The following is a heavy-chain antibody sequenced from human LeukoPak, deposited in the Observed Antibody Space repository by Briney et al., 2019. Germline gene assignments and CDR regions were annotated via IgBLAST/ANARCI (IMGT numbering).Heavy chain of an antibody. Sequence: GGSLGLSCAASGFTFSHTWISWVRQAPGKGLEWVGRVKSKNDGGSTDYAAPVKGRFFISRDDSRGTLSLEMNSLKTEDTAVYYCTASHYYGSGSPNFDYWGQGTLVTVSS. CDR1: GFTFSHTW. J-gene: IGHJ4*02. CDR3: TASHYYGSGSPNFDY. D-gene: IGHD3-10*01. CDR2: VKSKNDGGST. V-gene: IGHV3-15*01.